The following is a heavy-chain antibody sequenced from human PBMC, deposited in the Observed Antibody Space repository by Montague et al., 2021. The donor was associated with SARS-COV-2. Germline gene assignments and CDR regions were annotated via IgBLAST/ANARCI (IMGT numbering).Heavy chain of an antibody. CDR2: IYYYGNT. V-gene: IGHV4-59*01. CDR3: AKEFGSGGTNPTY. CDR1: GDSINTYF. Sequence: SETLSLTCTVSGDSINTYFWSWIRQPPGKGLEWIGNIYYYGNTHYNSSLKSRATISIDTSRNLFSLQLRSVTTAATAVYFCAKEFGSGGTNPTYWGQGVLVTVSS. J-gene: IGHJ4*02. D-gene: IGHD3-10*01.